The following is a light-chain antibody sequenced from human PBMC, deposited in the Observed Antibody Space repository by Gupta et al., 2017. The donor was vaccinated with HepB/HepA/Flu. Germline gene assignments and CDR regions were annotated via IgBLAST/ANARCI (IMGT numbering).Light chain of an antibody. V-gene: IGLV1-40*01. CDR3: QSYGSSLSASV. Sequence: SVLTQPPSVSGAPWPRVTTSCTCGSSNIGAGYDVHWYQQLPGTAPRLLIHDDNTRPSGVPDRFSGSTSGTSASLASTGLQAEDDSHYYCQSYGSSLSASVFGGGTKLTVL. CDR1: SSNIGAGYD. CDR2: DDN. J-gene: IGLJ3*02.